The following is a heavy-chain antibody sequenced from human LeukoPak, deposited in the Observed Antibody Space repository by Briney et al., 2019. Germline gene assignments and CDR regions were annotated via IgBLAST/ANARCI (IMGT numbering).Heavy chain of an antibody. CDR2: ISGSGDTT. CDR3: ARGGYYDYVWGSYRPYYFDY. CDR1: GFIFSNYA. V-gene: IGHV3-23*01. J-gene: IGHJ4*02. D-gene: IGHD3-16*02. Sequence: GGSLRLSCATSGFIFSNYAVNWVRQAPGKGLEWVSIISGSGDTTYYADSVKGRFTISRDNSKNTLYLQMNSLRAEDTAVYYCARGGYYDYVWGSYRPYYFDYWGQGTLVTVSS.